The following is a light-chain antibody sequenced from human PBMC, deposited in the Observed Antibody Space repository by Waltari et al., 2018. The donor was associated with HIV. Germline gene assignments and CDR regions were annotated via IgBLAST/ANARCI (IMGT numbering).Light chain of an antibody. Sequence: EIVLTQSPVTLSLSPGESATLSCRASQTLTSTSLAWYHQRPGQAPRLLIFGVSSRATGVPDRFSGSGSGTDFSLIITRLQPEDFAVYCCQQYGRSPTAFGGGTKVEIK. CDR1: QTLTSTS. V-gene: IGKV3-20*01. CDR2: GVS. J-gene: IGKJ4*01. CDR3: QQYGRSPTA.